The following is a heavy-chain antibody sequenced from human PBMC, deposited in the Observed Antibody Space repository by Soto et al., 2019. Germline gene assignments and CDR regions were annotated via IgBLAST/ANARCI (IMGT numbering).Heavy chain of an antibody. Sequence: ASVKVSCKASGYTFTSYDINWVRQATGQGLEWMGWMNPNSGNTGYAQKFQGRVTMTRNTSISTAYMELSSLRSEDTAVYYCARGGSSWYVYYYYMDVWGKGTTVTVSS. V-gene: IGHV1-8*01. CDR1: GYTFTSYD. CDR2: MNPNSGNT. D-gene: IGHD6-13*01. CDR3: ARGGSSWYVYYYYMDV. J-gene: IGHJ6*03.